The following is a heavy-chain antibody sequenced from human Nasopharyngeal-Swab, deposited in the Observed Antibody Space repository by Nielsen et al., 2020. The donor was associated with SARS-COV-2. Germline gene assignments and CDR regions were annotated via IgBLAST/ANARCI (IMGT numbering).Heavy chain of an antibody. CDR2: ISSSSSYI. CDR3: ARDEQLAYGMDV. D-gene: IGHD6-6*01. CDR1: GFTFSSYS. V-gene: IGHV3-21*01. J-gene: IGHJ6*02. Sequence: GESLKISCAASGFTFSSYSMNWVRQAPGKGLEWVSSISSSSSYIYYADSVKGRFTISRDNAKNSLYLQMNSLRAEDTAAYYCARDEQLAYGMDVWGQGTTVTVSS.